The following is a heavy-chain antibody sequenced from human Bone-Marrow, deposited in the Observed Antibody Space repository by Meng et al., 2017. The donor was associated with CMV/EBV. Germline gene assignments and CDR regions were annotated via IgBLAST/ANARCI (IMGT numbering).Heavy chain of an antibody. Sequence: GESLKISCAASGFTFSSYSMNWVRQAPGKGLEWVSSISSSSSYIYYADSVKGRFTISRDNAKNSLYLQMNSLRAEDTAVYYCARAPARSIVVVVAATDYYGMDVWGQGTTVTGSS. D-gene: IGHD2-15*01. J-gene: IGHJ6*02. V-gene: IGHV3-21*01. CDR3: ARAPARSIVVVVAATDYYGMDV. CDR1: GFTFSSYS. CDR2: ISSSSSYI.